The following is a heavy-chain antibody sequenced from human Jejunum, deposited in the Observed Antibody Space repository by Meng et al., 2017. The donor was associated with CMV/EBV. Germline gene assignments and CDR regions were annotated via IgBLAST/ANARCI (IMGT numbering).Heavy chain of an antibody. Sequence: SGFIFDDYTSHWVRQPPGKGLEWVYLVSWDGGTTYYVDSVKDRFTISRDNSKNSLYLQMNSLRTEDTALYYCANGTRVATISTSFDYWGRGTLVTVSS. CDR1: GFIFDDYT. CDR3: ANGTRVATISTSFDY. V-gene: IGHV3-43*01. J-gene: IGHJ4*02. D-gene: IGHD5-24*01. CDR2: VSWDGGTT.